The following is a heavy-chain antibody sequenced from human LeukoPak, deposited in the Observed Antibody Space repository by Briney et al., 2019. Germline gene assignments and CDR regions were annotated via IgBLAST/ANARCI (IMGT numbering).Heavy chain of an antibody. Sequence: SQTLSLTCTVSGGSISSGDYYWSWIRQPPGKGLEWIGYIYYSGSTYYNPSLKSRVTISVDTSKNQFSLKLSSVTAADTAVYYCAADHGDYESYYYYGMDVWGQGTTVTVSS. D-gene: IGHD4-17*01. J-gene: IGHJ6*02. V-gene: IGHV4-30-4*01. CDR1: GGSISSGDYY. CDR2: IYYSGST. CDR3: AADHGDYESYYYYGMDV.